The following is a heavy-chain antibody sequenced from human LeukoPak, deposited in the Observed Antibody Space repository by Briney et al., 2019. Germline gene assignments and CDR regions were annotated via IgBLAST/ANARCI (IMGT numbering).Heavy chain of an antibody. V-gene: IGHV4-59*01. J-gene: IGHJ5*02. CDR1: GCSISSYY. D-gene: IGHD1-1*01. CDR2: IYGSGST. Sequence: SETLSLTCTVSGCSISSYYWSWIRQPPGKGLEWIGHIYGSGSTNYNPSLKSRVTLSVDTSKNQFSLKLSSVTAADTAVYYCAREGTSGTHLNWFDPCGQGTLVTVSS. CDR3: AREGTSGTHLNWFDP.